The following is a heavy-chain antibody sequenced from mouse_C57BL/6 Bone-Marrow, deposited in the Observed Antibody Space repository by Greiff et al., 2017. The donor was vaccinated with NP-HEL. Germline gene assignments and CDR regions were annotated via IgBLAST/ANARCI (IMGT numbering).Heavy chain of an antibody. J-gene: IGHJ2*01. CDR3: VRGTTVVDDYFDY. V-gene: IGHV10-1*01. Sequence: EVKLVESGGGLVQPKGSLKLSCAASGFSFNTYAMNWVRQAPGKGLEWVARIRSKSNNYATYYADSVKDRFTISRDDSESMLYLQMNNLKTEDTAMYYCVRGTTVVDDYFDYWGQGTTLTVSS. CDR2: IRSKSNNYAT. CDR1: GFSFNTYA. D-gene: IGHD1-1*01.